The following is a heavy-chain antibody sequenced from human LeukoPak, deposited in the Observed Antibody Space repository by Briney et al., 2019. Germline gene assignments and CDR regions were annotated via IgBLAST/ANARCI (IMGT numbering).Heavy chain of an antibody. D-gene: IGHD3-10*01. CDR3: ARRGDRQFDY. J-gene: IGHJ4*02. Sequence: PSETLSLTCTVSGGSISSYYWSWIRQPPGKGLEWIGYIYTSGSTTYNPSLKSRVTISVDTSKNQFSLKLSSVTAADTAVYYCARRGDRQFDYWGQGTLITVSS. CDR1: GGSISSYY. CDR2: IYTSGST. V-gene: IGHV4-4*09.